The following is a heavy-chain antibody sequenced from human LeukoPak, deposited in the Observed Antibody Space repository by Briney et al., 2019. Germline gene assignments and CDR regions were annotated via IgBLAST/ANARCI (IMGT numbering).Heavy chain of an antibody. CDR1: GYTFTSYD. CDR2: MNPNSGNT. V-gene: IGHV1-8*01. Sequence: GASVKVSCKASGYTFTSYDINWVRQATGQGLEWMGWMNPNSGNTGFAQKFQGRVTMTRNTSISTAYMELSSLRTEDSAVYYCARVGGYDFSRAFDIWGQGTMVTVSS. J-gene: IGHJ3*02. CDR3: ARVGGYDFSRAFDI. D-gene: IGHD5-12*01.